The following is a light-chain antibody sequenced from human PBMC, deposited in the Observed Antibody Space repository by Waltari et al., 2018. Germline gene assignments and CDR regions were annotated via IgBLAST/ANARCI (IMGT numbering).Light chain of an antibody. J-gene: IGKJ4*01. Sequence: EIVLTQSPATLSLSPGERATLSCRASQSVSSYLAWYQQKPGQAPRLLIYDVSNSATGIPARFSGSGSGTDFTLTISSLESEDFAVYYCQQRGNWPLTFGGGTKVEIK. CDR1: QSVSSY. CDR2: DVS. V-gene: IGKV3-11*01. CDR3: QQRGNWPLT.